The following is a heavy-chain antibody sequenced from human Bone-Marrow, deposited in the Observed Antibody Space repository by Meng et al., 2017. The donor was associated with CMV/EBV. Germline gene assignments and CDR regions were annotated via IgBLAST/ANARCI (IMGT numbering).Heavy chain of an antibody. CDR2: ISGSGGST. Sequence: GESLKISCAASGFTFSSYAMSWVRQAPGKGLEWVSAISGSGGSTYYADSVKGRFTISRDNSKNTLYLQMNSLRAEDTAVYYCARAQIVGATTLFDYWGQGTLVTVSS. CDR1: GFTFSSYA. V-gene: IGHV3-23*01. CDR3: ARAQIVGATTLFDY. J-gene: IGHJ4*02. D-gene: IGHD1-26*01.